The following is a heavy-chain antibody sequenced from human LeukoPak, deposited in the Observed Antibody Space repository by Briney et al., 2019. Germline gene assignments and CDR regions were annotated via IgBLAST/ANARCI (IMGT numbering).Heavy chain of an antibody. V-gene: IGHV3-9*01. CDR3: AKGTGRYWTFFDS. CDR1: GFSFDEYA. Sequence: GGSLRLSCAASGFSFDEYAKHWVRQAPGKGLEWVSGISWNGGSIDYVDSVKGRLTISRDNAKNSLYLQMNSLRPEDTALYYCAKGTGRYWTFFDSWGQGTHVIVSS. D-gene: IGHD1-26*01. CDR2: ISWNGGSI. J-gene: IGHJ4*02.